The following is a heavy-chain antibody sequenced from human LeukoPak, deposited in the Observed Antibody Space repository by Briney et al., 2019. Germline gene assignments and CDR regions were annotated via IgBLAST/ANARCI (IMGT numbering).Heavy chain of an antibody. J-gene: IGHJ4*02. V-gene: IGHV3-7*01. CDR3: AKSTGSIPTHTLDY. Sequence: PGGSLRLSCAASGFTFSSYWMHWVRQAPGKGLEWVANINQDGSEKYYVDSVKGRFTISRDNAKNSLYLQMNSLRAEDTAVYYCAKSTGSIPTHTLDYWGQGTLVTVPS. CDR1: GFTFSSYW. CDR2: INQDGSEK. D-gene: IGHD2-21*01.